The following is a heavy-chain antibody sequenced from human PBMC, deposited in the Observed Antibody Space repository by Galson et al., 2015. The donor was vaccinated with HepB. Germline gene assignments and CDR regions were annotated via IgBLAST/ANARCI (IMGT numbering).Heavy chain of an antibody. V-gene: IGHV3-23*01. CDR1: GFSFSRYA. CDR3: AKAVALYFYYGLDV. J-gene: IGHJ6*02. CDR2: ITGSCGST. Sequence: SLRLSCATSGFSFSRYAMSWVRQAPGKGLEWVSAITGSCGSTYYADSVKGRFTISRDNSKNTLHLQVNRLRAEDTAVYYCAKAVALYFYYGLDVWGQGTTVTVAS.